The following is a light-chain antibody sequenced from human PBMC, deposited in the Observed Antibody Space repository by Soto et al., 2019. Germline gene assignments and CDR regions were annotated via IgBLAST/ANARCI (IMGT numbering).Light chain of an antibody. V-gene: IGKV2-28*01. CDR1: QSLLHSNGYNY. Sequence: DIVMTQSPLSLPVTPGESASISCRSSQSLLHSNGYNYLDWYLQKPGQSPQLLIYLGSNRASGVADRFSGSGSGTDFTLKISIVEAEDVGVYYCMQALQTPPTFGQGTKLEIK. J-gene: IGKJ2*01. CDR3: MQALQTPPT. CDR2: LGS.